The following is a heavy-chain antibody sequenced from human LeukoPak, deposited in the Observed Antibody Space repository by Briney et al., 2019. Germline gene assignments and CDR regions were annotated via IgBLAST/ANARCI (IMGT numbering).Heavy chain of an antibody. V-gene: IGHV5-51*01. Sequence: GESLQISCKGSGYIFTSYWIGWVRQMPGKGLEWMGIIYPGDSDTRYSPSFQGQVTISADKSISTAYLQWSSLKASDTAMYYCARRDCSSTSCYFSWFDPWGQGTMVTVSS. CDR2: IYPGDSDT. CDR3: ARRDCSSTSCYFSWFDP. J-gene: IGHJ3*01. CDR1: GYIFTSYW. D-gene: IGHD2-2*01.